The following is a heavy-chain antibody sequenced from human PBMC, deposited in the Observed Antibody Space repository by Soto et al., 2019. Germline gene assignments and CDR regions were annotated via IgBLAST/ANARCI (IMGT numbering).Heavy chain of an antibody. Sequence: ASLKVSCKASGYTFTSHYVNWVRKAPGQGLEWMAIINPSGGTTNSAQKFQGRVTLTRDTSTSTVYMELSSLTSEDMAVYYCARDNLDTTMREVVLPRSYNYGMDVWGQGTAVTVSS. CDR2: INPSGGTT. J-gene: IGHJ6*02. D-gene: IGHD3-22*01. V-gene: IGHV1-46*01. CDR3: ARDNLDTTMREVVLPRSYNYGMDV. CDR1: GYTFTSHY.